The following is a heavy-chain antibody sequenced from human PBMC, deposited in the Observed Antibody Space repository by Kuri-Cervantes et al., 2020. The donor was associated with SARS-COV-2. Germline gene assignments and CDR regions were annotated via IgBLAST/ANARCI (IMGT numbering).Heavy chain of an antibody. Sequence: GGSLRLSCAASGFTFSSYSMNWVRQAPGKGLEWVSSISSSSSYIYYADSVKGRFTISRDNSKNTLYLQMNSLRAEDTAVYYCAGLYSSSWSYDYWGQGILVTVSS. J-gene: IGHJ4*02. CDR1: GFTFSSYS. CDR3: AGLYSSSWSYDY. CDR2: ISSSSSYI. V-gene: IGHV3-21*01. D-gene: IGHD6-13*01.